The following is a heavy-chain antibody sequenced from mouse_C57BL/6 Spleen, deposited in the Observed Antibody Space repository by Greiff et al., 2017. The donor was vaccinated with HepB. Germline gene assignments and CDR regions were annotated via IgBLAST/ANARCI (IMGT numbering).Heavy chain of an antibody. Sequence: EVKLQQSGPELVKPGASVKISCKASGYTFTDYYMNWVKQSHGKSLEWIGDINPNNGGTSYNQKFKGKATLTVDKSSSTAYMELRSLTSEDSAVYYCARFYYGSPYYAMDYWGQGTSVTVSS. CDR2: INPNNGGT. D-gene: IGHD1-1*01. CDR1: GYTFTDYY. J-gene: IGHJ4*01. V-gene: IGHV1-26*01. CDR3: ARFYYGSPYYAMDY.